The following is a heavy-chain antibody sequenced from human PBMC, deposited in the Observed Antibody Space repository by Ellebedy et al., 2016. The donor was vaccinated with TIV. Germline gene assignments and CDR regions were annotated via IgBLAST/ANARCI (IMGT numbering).Heavy chain of an antibody. CDR3: ARRAGSSLRNGMDV. V-gene: IGHV5-10-1*01. J-gene: IGHJ6*02. CDR2: IDPRDSYS. CDR1: GYSFTSEW. D-gene: IGHD3-10*01. Sequence: GESLKISCKASGYSFTSEWITWVRQKPGKGLEWMGRIDPRDSYSNYNPSFQGHVTISVDKSISTAYLQWSSLEASDTARYFCARRAGSSLRNGMDVWGQGTTVTVSS.